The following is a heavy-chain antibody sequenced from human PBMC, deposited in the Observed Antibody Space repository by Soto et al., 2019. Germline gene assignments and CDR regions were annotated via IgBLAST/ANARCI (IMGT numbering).Heavy chain of an antibody. CDR3: ARGDGGYNWNDWRTEYYFDY. CDR2: ISAYNGNT. V-gene: IGHV1-2*04. CDR1: GYTFTHYG. D-gene: IGHD1-1*01. J-gene: IGHJ4*02. Sequence: ASVKVSRKASGYTFTHYGIHWVRQAPGQRPEWMGWISAYNGNTNYAQKFQGWVTMTRDTSISTAYMELSRLRSDDTAVYYCARGDGGYNWNDWRTEYYFDYWGQGTLVTVSS.